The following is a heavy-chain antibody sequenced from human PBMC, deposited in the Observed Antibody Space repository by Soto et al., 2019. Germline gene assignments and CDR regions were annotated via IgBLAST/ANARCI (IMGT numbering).Heavy chain of an antibody. V-gene: IGHV3-33*01. CDR2: IWYDGSNK. D-gene: IGHD3-22*01. CDR1: GFTFSSYG. Sequence: QVQLVESGGGVVQPGRSLRLSCAASGFTFSSYGMHWVRQAPGKGLEWVAVIWYDGSNKYYADSVKGRFTISRDNSTTTLYLQMNSLRAEDTAVYYCARDSPSYYDSSGYHPLDYWGQGTLVTVSS. J-gene: IGHJ4*02. CDR3: ARDSPSYYDSSGYHPLDY.